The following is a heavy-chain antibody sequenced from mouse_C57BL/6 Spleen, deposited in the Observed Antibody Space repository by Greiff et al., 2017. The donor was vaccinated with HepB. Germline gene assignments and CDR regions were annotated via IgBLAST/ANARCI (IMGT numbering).Heavy chain of an antibody. J-gene: IGHJ3*01. CDR3: ARGEDSSGYWLAY. CDR1: GYTFTSYW. CDR2: IDPSDSYT. V-gene: IGHV1-69*01. Sequence: VQLQQSGAELVMPGASVKLSCKASGYTFTSYWMHWVKQRPGQGLEWIGEIDPSDSYTNSNQKFKGKSTLTVDKSSSTAYMQLSSLTSEDSAVYYCARGEDSSGYWLAYWGQGTLVTVSA. D-gene: IGHD3-2*02.